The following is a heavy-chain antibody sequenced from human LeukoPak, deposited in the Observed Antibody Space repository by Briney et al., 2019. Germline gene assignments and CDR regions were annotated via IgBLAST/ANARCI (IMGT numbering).Heavy chain of an antibody. CDR1: GFTFSNYN. D-gene: IGHD6-13*01. Sequence: PGGSLRLSCAASGFTFSNYNMNWVRQAPGKGLEWVSYISYSSSNIYYADSVKGQFTISRDNAKNSLYLQMNSLRAEDTAVYYCARMAAAGYFDYWGQGTLVTVSS. CDR2: ISYSSSNI. CDR3: ARMAAAGYFDY. J-gene: IGHJ4*02. V-gene: IGHV3-48*01.